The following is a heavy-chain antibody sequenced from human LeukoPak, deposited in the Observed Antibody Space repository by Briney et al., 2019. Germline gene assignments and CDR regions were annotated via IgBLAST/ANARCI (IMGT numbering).Heavy chain of an antibody. D-gene: IGHD3-22*01. V-gene: IGHV3-74*01. CDR1: GFSRRYW. Sequence: PGGSLRPSCVDSGFSRRYWMHWVRQVPGKGLVWVSRINEDGTYTSYADSVKGRFTISRDNAKNTLYLQMNSLSVDDTAVYYCANDLSGYYDYWGQGTLVTVSS. J-gene: IGHJ4*02. CDR2: INEDGTYT. CDR3: ANDLSGYYDY.